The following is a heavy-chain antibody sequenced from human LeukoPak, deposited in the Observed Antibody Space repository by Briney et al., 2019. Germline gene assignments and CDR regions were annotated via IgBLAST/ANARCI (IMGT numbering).Heavy chain of an antibody. CDR2: INYRGTT. CDR1: GGSTSSNYHY. V-gene: IGHV4-39*02. D-gene: IGHD4-11*01. CDR3: ASQPTTEIGIDY. Sequence: SETLSLTCTVSGGSTSSNYHYWGWIRQPPGKGLEWIGSINYRGTTYYNPSLRSRVTIFIDTSKNHFSLRLTSVTATDTAVYFCASQPTTEIGIDYWGQGTLVTDSS. J-gene: IGHJ4*02.